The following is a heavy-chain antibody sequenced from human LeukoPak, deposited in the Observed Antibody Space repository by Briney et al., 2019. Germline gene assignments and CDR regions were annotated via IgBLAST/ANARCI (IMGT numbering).Heavy chain of an antibody. J-gene: IGHJ6*03. CDR3: TVDRRGQTKYYYYYMDV. CDR1: GFTFSGSA. Sequence: PGGSLRLSCAASGFTFSGSAMHWVRQASGKGLEWVGRIRSKANSYATAYAASVKGRFTISRDDSKNTAYLQMNSLKTEDTAVYYCTVDRRGQTKYYYYYMDVWGKGTTVTISS. D-gene: IGHD1-1*01. V-gene: IGHV3-73*01. CDR2: IRSKANSYAT.